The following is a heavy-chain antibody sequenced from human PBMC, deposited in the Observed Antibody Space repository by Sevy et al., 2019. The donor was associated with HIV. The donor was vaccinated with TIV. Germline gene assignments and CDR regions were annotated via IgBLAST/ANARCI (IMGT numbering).Heavy chain of an antibody. CDR2: ISSTSSYI. V-gene: IGHV3-21*01. CDR3: ARDYNSGWRKFNLFDP. Sequence: GALRLSCAASGFTFSTYSMNWVRQAPGKGLEWVSSISSTSSYIDYAYSVKGRFTISRDNAKNSLYLQMNNLRAEDTAVYYCARDYNSGWRKFNLFDPWGQGTLVTVSS. J-gene: IGHJ5*02. D-gene: IGHD6-19*01. CDR1: GFTFSTYS.